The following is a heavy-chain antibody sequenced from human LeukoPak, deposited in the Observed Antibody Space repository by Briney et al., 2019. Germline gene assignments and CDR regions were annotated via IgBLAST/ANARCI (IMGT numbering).Heavy chain of an antibody. CDR2: ISGSGGGT. V-gene: IGHV3-23*01. Sequence: GGSLRLSCAASGFTFSNYAMSWVRQAPGKGLEWVSAISGSGGGTFYADSAQGRFTISRDNSKNTLFLQMNSLRAEDTAVYYCAKGRRGYSGYDYDYWGQGTLVTVSS. D-gene: IGHD5-12*01. CDR1: GFTFSNYA. CDR3: AKGRRGYSGYDYDY. J-gene: IGHJ4*02.